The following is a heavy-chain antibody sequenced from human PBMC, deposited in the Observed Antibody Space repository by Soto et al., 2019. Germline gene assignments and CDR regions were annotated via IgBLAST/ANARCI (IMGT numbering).Heavy chain of an antibody. J-gene: IGHJ4*02. Sequence: QVQLVQSGAEVKKPGSSVKVSCKASGGTFSSYAISWVRQAPGQGLEWMGGIIPIFGTANYTQKFQGRVTXXAAASTSTAYRELSSLRSEETAVYCCAGVPNRFLGWAGDDYWGKGTLVTVYS. CDR3: AGVPNRFLGWAGDDY. CDR1: GGTFSSYA. CDR2: IIPIFGTA. D-gene: IGHD3-3*01. V-gene: IGHV1-69*12.